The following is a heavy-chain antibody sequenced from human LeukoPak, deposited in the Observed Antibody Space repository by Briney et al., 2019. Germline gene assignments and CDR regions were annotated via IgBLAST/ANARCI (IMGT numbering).Heavy chain of an antibody. V-gene: IGHV3-23*01. J-gene: IGHJ4*02. CDR1: GFTFSSYA. Sequence: GGSLRLSCAASGFTFSSYAMSWVRQAPGKGLEWVSAISGSGGSTYYADSVKGRFTISRDNSKNTLYLQMNSLRAEDTAVYYCAKTEVLLRYFDWLLSPPDYWGQGTLVTVSS. D-gene: IGHD3-9*01. CDR2: ISGSGGST. CDR3: AKTEVLLRYFDWLLSPPDY.